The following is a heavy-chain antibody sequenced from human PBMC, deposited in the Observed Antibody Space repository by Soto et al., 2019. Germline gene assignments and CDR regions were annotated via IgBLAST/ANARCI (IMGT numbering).Heavy chain of an antibody. CDR3: AKDLVAGWALDY. CDR1: GFAFSSYG. V-gene: IGHV3-30*18. Sequence: QVQLVESGGGVVQPRRSLRLSCAASGFAFSSYGMHWVRQAPGKGLEWVAVISYDGSNKYYADSVKGRFTISRDNSKNTLYLQMNSLRAEDTAVYYCAKDLVAGWALDYWGQGTLVTVSS. J-gene: IGHJ4*02. CDR2: ISYDGSNK. D-gene: IGHD6-19*01.